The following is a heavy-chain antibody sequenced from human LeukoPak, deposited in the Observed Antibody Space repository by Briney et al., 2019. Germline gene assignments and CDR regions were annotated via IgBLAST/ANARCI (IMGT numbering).Heavy chain of an antibody. V-gene: IGHV3-23*01. J-gene: IGHJ4*02. CDR1: GFTFSSYA. D-gene: IGHD4-17*01. CDR3: AKDRYGDSTSYTDY. Sequence: PGGSLRLSCAASGFTFSSYAMSWVRQAPGKGLEWVSAISGSGGSTYYADSVKGRFSIPRDNSKNTLYLQMNSLRAEDTAVYYCAKDRYGDSTSYTDYWGQGTLVTVSS. CDR2: ISGSGGST.